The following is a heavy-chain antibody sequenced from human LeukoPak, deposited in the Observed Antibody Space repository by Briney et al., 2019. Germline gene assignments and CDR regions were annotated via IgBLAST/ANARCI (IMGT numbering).Heavy chain of an antibody. D-gene: IGHD6-19*01. CDR1: GFTFSDYY. CDR2: ISSSGSTI. J-gene: IGHJ4*02. Sequence: GGSLRLSCAASGFTFSDYYMSWIRQAPGKGLEWVSYISSSGSTIYYADSVKGRFTISRDNAKNSLYLQMNSLRAEDTAVYYCAKRFHSSGWYVAFDYWGQGTLVTVSS. V-gene: IGHV3-11*01. CDR3: AKRFHSSGWYVAFDY.